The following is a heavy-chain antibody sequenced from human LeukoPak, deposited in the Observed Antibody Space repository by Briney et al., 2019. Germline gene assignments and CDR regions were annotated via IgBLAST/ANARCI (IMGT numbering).Heavy chain of an antibody. CDR3: ARDNSNYGLSGFDY. CDR1: GGSISSGGYY. CDR2: IYHSGST. V-gene: IGHV4-30-2*01. J-gene: IGHJ4*02. Sequence: PSQTLSLTCTVSGGSISSGGYYWSWIRQPPGKGLEWIGYIYHSGSTYYNPSLKSRATISVDRSKNQFSLKLSSVTAADTAVYYCARDNSNYGLSGFDYWGQGTLVTVSS. D-gene: IGHD4-11*01.